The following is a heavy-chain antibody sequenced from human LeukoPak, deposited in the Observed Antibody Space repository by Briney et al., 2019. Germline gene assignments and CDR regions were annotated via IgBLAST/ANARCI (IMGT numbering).Heavy chain of an antibody. V-gene: IGHV4-39*01. CDR1: GGSISSSSYY. Sequence: SETLSLTCSVSGGSISSSSYYWGWIRQPPGKGLEWIGSIYYSGSTYYNPSLKSRVTISVDTSKNQFSLKLSSVTAADTAVYYCARQSRITMIVVVRVGPMDVWGKGTTVTVSS. CDR3: ARQSRITMIVVVRVGPMDV. CDR2: IYYSGST. J-gene: IGHJ6*03. D-gene: IGHD3-22*01.